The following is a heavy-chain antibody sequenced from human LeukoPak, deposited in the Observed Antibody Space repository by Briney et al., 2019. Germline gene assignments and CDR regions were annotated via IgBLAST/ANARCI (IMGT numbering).Heavy chain of an antibody. CDR2: IRSKANSHAT. V-gene: IGHV3-73*01. CDR3: TRHNLAWESYWYFDL. J-gene: IGHJ2*01. CDR1: GFTFSGSA. Sequence: GGSLRLSCAASGFTFSGSAMHWVRQASGKGLEWVGRIRSKANSHATAYAASVKGRFTISRDDSKNTAYLQMNSLKTEDTAVYYCTRHNLAWESYWYFDLWGRGTLVTVSS. D-gene: IGHD1-26*01.